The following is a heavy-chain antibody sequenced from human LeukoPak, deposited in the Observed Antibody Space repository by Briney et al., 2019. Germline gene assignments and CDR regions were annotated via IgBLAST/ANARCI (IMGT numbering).Heavy chain of an antibody. CDR1: GFTFSGSA. CDR2: IRSKANSYAT. Sequence: GGSLRLSCAASGFTFSGSAMHWVRQASGKGLEWVGRIRSKANSYATAYAASVKGRFTISRDDSKNTAYLQMNSLKTEDTAVYHCTRRSDTAAGTSAVDYWGQGTLVTVSS. J-gene: IGHJ4*02. CDR3: TRRSDTAAGTSAVDY. D-gene: IGHD6-13*01. V-gene: IGHV3-73*01.